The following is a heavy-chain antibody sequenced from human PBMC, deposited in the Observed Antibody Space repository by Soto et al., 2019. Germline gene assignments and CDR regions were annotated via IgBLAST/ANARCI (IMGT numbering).Heavy chain of an antibody. J-gene: IGHJ5*02. CDR2: IYYSGST. D-gene: IGHD3-16*02. CDR3: ARVPLRRWFDP. Sequence: SETLSLTCTVSGGSISSYYWSWIRQPPGKGLEWIGYIYYSGSTNYNPSLKSRVTISVDTSKNQFSLKLSSVTAADTAVYYCARVPLRRWFDPWGQGTLVTGSS. V-gene: IGHV4-59*01. CDR1: GGSISSYY.